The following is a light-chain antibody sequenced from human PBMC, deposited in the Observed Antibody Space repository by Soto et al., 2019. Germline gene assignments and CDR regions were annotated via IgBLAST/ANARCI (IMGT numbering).Light chain of an antibody. V-gene: IGLV2-14*01. CDR1: SSDVGYYNY. CDR3: SSDTSRSTYV. CDR2: DVN. Sequence: QSALTQPASVSGSPGQSIAISCTGTSSDVGYYNYVSWYQQHPGNAPKVMIYDVNKRPSVVSHRFSCSKSGNTASLTISGHHADEEADYYCSSDTSRSTYVFGTGTKLTVL. J-gene: IGLJ1*01.